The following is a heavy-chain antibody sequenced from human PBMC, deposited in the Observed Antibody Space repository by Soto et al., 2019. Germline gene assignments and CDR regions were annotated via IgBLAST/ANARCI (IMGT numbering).Heavy chain of an antibody. CDR3: ARGPHDYYDSSGLFDY. CDR2: IYYSGST. CDR1: GGSISSGDYY. D-gene: IGHD3-22*01. V-gene: IGHV4-30-4*01. Sequence: SETLSLTCTVSGGSISSGDYYWSWIRQPPGKGLEWIGYIYYSGSTYYNPSLKSRVTISVDTSKNQFSLKLSSVTAADTAVYYCARGPHDYYDSSGLFDYWGQGTLFTVSS. J-gene: IGHJ4*02.